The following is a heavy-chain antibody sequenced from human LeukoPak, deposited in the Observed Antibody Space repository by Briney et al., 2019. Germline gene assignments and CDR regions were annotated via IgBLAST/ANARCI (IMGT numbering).Heavy chain of an antibody. D-gene: IGHD3-10*01. J-gene: IGHJ4*02. V-gene: IGHV1-2*02. CDR3: VYYCATLGELTAFDY. CDR1: GYTFTGHY. Sequence: VASVKVSCKASGYTFTGHYIHWVRQAPGQGLEWMGWINPYSGGTNYAQKFQGRVTMTRDTSINSAYMELSRLRSDATADDTAVYYCATLGELTAFDYWGQGTLVTVSS. CDR2: INPYSGGT.